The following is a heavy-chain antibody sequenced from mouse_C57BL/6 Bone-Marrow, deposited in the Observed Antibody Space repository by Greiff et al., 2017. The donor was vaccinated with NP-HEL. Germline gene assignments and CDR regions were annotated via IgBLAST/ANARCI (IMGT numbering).Heavy chain of an antibody. Sequence: QVQLQQSDAELVKPGASVKISCKVSGYTFTDHTIHWMKQRPEQGLEWIGYIYPRDGSTKYNEKFKGKATLTADKSSSKAYMQLNSLTSEDSAVYFCARGLYYYGSSNFFDYWGQGTTLTVSS. CDR1: GYTFTDHT. V-gene: IGHV1-78*01. D-gene: IGHD1-1*01. J-gene: IGHJ2*01. CDR3: ARGLYYYGSSNFFDY. CDR2: IYPRDGST.